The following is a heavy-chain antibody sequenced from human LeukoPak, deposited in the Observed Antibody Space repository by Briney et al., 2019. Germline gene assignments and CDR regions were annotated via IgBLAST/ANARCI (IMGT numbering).Heavy chain of an antibody. V-gene: IGHV4-59*12. CDR1: GGSISSYY. Sequence: SETLSLTCTVSGGSISSYYWSWIRQPPGKGLEWIGYIYYSGSTNYNPSLKSRVTISVDTSKNRLSLKLSSVTAADTAVYYCARPPGFGEFQDLWGQGTLVTVSS. J-gene: IGHJ4*02. CDR3: ARPPGFGEFQDL. CDR2: IYYSGST. D-gene: IGHD3-10*01.